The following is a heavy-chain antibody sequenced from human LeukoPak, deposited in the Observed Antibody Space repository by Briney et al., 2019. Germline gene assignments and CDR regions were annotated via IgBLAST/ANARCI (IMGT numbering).Heavy chain of an antibody. CDR1: GFTFSSYA. CDR2: ISYDGSNK. V-gene: IGHV3-30-3*01. J-gene: IGHJ4*02. CDR3: ARDTRSYPIKDY. D-gene: IGHD1-26*01. Sequence: GGSLRLSCAASGFTFSSYAMHWVRQAPGKGLEWVAVISYDGSNKYYADSVKGRFTISRDNSKNTLYLQMTSLRAEDTAVYYCARDTRSYPIKDYWGQGTLVTVSS.